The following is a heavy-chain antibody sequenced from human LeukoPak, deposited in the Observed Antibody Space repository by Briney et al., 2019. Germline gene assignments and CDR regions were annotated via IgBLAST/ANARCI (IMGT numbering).Heavy chain of an antibody. CDR2: INSDGRTT. Sequence: GGSLRLSCAASGFTFSSNGMHWVRQAPGKGLVWVSRINSDGRTTTYADSVKGRFTISRDNAKNTLYLQMNSLRAEDTAVYYCAMIKEGWGQGTLVTVSS. CDR3: AMIKEG. V-gene: IGHV3-74*01. CDR1: GFTFSSNG. D-gene: IGHD3-22*01. J-gene: IGHJ4*02.